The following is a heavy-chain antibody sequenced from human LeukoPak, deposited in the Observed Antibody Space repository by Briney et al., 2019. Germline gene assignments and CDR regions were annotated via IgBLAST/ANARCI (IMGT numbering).Heavy chain of an antibody. J-gene: IGHJ4*02. CDR1: GFSFSSHA. D-gene: IGHD3-22*01. V-gene: IGHV3-23*01. Sequence: GGSLRLSCAASGFSFSSHAMNWVRQAPGKGLEWVSGTSGSGYSTSYEDSVKGRFTISRDNSKNTLYLQMNSLRAEDTAVYYCAKGRDNYDFPLDYWGQGTLVTVSS. CDR2: TSGSGYST. CDR3: AKGRDNYDFPLDY.